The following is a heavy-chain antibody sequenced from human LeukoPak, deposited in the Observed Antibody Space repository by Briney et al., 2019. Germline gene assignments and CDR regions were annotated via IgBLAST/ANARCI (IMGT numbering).Heavy chain of an antibody. Sequence: GGSLRLSCVASGLTFSGYVMNWVRQAPGKGLEWVSSIGGSGGSTSYADSVKGRFTISRDNSKNTLYLQMNSLRAEDTAVYYCAKVPMFGYMDVWGKGTTVTVSS. CDR3: AKVPMFGYMDV. V-gene: IGHV3-23*01. J-gene: IGHJ6*03. CDR2: IGGSGGST. CDR1: GLTFSGYV. D-gene: IGHD3-10*02.